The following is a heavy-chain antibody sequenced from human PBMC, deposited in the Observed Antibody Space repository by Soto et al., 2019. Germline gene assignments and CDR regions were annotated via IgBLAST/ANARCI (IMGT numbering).Heavy chain of an antibody. V-gene: IGHV4-39*01. J-gene: IGHJ4*01. CDR3: ARPVGGRLTVTPYDY. CDR2: IYYSGST. CDR1: GGSISSSSYY. D-gene: IGHD4-4*01. Sequence: SETLSLTCTVSGGSISSSSYYWGWIRQPPGKGLEWIGSIYYSGSTYYNPSLKSRVTISVDTSKNQFSLKLSSVTAADTAVYYCARPVGGRLTVTPYDYWGQGTLATVSS.